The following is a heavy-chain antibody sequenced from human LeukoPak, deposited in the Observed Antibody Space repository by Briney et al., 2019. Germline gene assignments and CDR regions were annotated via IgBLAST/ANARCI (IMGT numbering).Heavy chain of an antibody. Sequence: GGSLRLSCAASGFTFSNAWMSWVRQAPGKGLEWVGRIKSKTFGGTTDYAAPVKGRFTISRDDSKNTLYLHMNTLKTEDTAIYYCTTLGAFDYRGQGTLVTVSS. CDR3: TTLGAFDY. CDR1: GFTFSNAW. V-gene: IGHV3-15*01. J-gene: IGHJ4*02. D-gene: IGHD3-16*01. CDR2: IKSKTFGGTT.